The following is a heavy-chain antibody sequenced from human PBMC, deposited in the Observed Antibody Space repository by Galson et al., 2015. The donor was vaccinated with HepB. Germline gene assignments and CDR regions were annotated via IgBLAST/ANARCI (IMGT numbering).Heavy chain of an antibody. J-gene: IGHJ4*02. CDR3: TCSFSSTWNFDY. V-gene: IGHV3-49*03. D-gene: IGHD6-13*01. CDR2: IRNKPYGGTT. CDR1: GFSFGDYA. Sequence: SLRLSCATSGFSFGDYAMSWFRQAPGKGREWVGFIRNKPYGGTTEYAASVKGRFTISRDDSKSIAYLQMSSLKTEDTAVYYCTCSFSSTWNFDYWGQGTLVTVSS.